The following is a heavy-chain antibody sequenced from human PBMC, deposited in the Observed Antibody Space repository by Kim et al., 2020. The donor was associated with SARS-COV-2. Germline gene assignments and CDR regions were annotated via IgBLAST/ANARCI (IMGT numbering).Heavy chain of an antibody. J-gene: IGHJ6*02. Sequence: SETLSLTCAVYGGSFSGYYWSWIRQPPGKGLEWIGEINHSGSTNYNPSLKSRVTISVDTSKNQFSLKLSSVTAADTAVCYCARGLFVQLGYYYYYYGMDGWGQGTTVTVSS. V-gene: IGHV4-34*01. CDR3: ARGLFVQLGYYYYYYGMDG. CDR1: GGSFSGYY. CDR2: INHSGST. D-gene: IGHD6-6*01.